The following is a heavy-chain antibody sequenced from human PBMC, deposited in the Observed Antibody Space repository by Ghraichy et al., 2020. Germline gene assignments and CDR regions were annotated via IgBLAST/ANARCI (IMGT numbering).Heavy chain of an antibody. V-gene: IGHV3-23*01. CDR3: AGHGGNSKTER. Sequence: GGSLRLSCAASGFTFSGNAMTWVRQAPGKGLEWVSSISGSGDTTYADSVKGRFTISKDNSKNMLYLQMNTLRAEDTAVYYCAGHGGNSKTERGGQGTLVTVSS. CDR2: ISGSGDTT. CDR1: GFTFSGNA. J-gene: IGHJ4*02. D-gene: IGHD2/OR15-2a*01.